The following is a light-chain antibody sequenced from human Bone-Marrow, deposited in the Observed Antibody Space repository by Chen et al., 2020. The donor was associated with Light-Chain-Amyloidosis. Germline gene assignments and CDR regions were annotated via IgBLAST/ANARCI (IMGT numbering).Light chain of an antibody. CDR2: LNSDGSH. J-gene: IGLJ3*02. CDR3: QTWGAGIQV. Sequence: QLVVTQSPSASASLGASVKLTCTLSSEHTVYSIAWHQQQPGKGPRFLMKLNSDGSHIQGDGIPDHFSGSSFGAERYLTISSLQSEDEADYYCQTWGAGIQVFGGGTKLTVL. V-gene: IGLV4-69*01. CDR1: SEHTVYS.